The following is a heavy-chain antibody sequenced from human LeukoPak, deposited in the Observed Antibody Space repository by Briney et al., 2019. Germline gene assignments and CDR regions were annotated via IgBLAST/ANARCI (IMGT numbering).Heavy chain of an antibody. CDR3: ARRQLRFLDIDY. V-gene: IGHV3-30*03. CDR1: GFTFNNYG. Sequence: PGGSLRLSCAASGFTFNNYGMHWVRQAPGKGLEWVAVISYDGRNKHYPDSVKGRFTISRDISTDTLWLQMDSLRTEDTAVYYCARRQLRFLDIDYWGQGTLVTVSS. D-gene: IGHD3-3*01. CDR2: ISYDGRNK. J-gene: IGHJ4*02.